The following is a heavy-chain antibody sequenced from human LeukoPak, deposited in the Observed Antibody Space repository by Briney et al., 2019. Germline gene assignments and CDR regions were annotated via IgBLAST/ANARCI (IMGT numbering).Heavy chain of an antibody. Sequence: SETLSLTCSVAGDSISIGDCRWSWIRQSPGKGLEWIGYVYYIGTAYYNPSLRSRVALSADTSKNQFSLTLNSVTVADSAVYFCARARGDSPRIYYYMDVWGKGTTVTVSS. J-gene: IGHJ6*03. CDR1: GDSISIGDCR. CDR2: VYYIGTA. V-gene: IGHV4-30-4*01. D-gene: IGHD3-16*01. CDR3: ARARGDSPRIYYYMDV.